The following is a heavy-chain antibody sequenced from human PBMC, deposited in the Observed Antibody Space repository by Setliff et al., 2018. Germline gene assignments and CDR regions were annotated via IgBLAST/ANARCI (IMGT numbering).Heavy chain of an antibody. J-gene: IGHJ4*02. V-gene: IGHV1-18*01. CDR1: GYKFNDYA. Sequence: ASVKVSCKTSGYKFNDYAISWVRQGPGQGLEWMGWISAYSGNTYYAQKLHDRVTLTTDTSTSTAYMELRSLTSDDTALYYCARINFYVSSGFYYASDYWGQGTLVTVSS. CDR2: ISAYSGNT. D-gene: IGHD3-22*01. CDR3: ARINFYVSSGFYYASDY.